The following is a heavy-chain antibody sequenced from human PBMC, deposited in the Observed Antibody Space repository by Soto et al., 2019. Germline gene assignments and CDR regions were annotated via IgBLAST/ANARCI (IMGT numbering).Heavy chain of an antibody. CDR1: GFSFSSSD. V-gene: IGHV3-30*03. CDR3: TRGPTHGAFDI. J-gene: IGHJ3*02. Sequence: QVYLAESGGGVVQPGRSLRLSCVASGFSFSSSDMHWVRQAPGKGLEWVAQISIDGSRKYYADSVKGRISVSRENAKNTLYLQINSLRPEEAALYYCTRGPTHGAFDIWGQGTMVTVSS. CDR2: ISIDGSRK.